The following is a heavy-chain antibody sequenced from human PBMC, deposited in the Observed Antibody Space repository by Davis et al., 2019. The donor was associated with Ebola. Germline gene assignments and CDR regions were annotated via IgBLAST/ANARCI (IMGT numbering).Heavy chain of an antibody. D-gene: IGHD5-12*01. CDR1: GFTFSYYS. V-gene: IGHV3-48*02. CDR3: ARGTSGYFGHVFDN. CDR2: ISAVSSTI. J-gene: IGHJ4*02. Sequence: PGGSLRLSCAASGFTFSYYSMHWVRQAPGKGLEWISYISAVSSTIYYADSVKGRFTVSRDNAGNSLYLQMNSLRDEDTAVYYCARGTSGYFGHVFDNWGQGTLVAVSS.